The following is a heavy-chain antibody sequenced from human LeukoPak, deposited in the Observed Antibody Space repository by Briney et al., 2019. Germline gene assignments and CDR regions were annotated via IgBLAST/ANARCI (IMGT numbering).Heavy chain of an antibody. CDR3: AKVHDILTGLYYFDY. V-gene: IGHV3-23*01. D-gene: IGHD3-9*01. Sequence: PGGSLRLSCAASGFTFSSYAMSWVRQAPGKGLEWVSAISGSGGSTYYADSVKGRFTISRDNSKNTLYLQMNSLRAEDTAVYYCAKVHDILTGLYYFDYWGQGTLVTVSS. CDR2: ISGSGGST. CDR1: GFTFSSYA. J-gene: IGHJ4*02.